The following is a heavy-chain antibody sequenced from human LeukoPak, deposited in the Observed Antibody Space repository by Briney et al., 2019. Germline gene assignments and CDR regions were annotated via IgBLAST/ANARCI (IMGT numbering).Heavy chain of an antibody. Sequence: PGGSLRLSCAASGFTFDDYAMHWVRHVPGKGLEWVSLISWDGGSTHYADSVKGRFTISRDNSKNSLYLQMNSLRGEDTALYYCAKDIRGSTSWYGLDYWGQGTLVTVSS. J-gene: IGHJ4*02. CDR3: AKDIRGSTSWYGLDY. CDR2: ISWDGGST. CDR1: GFTFDDYA. V-gene: IGHV3-43D*03. D-gene: IGHD2-2*01.